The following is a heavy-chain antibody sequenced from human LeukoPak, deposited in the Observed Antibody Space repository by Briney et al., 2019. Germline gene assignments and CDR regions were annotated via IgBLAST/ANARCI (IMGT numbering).Heavy chain of an antibody. CDR2: INPSGGST. J-gene: IGHJ6*02. V-gene: IGHV1-46*01. CDR1: GCTFTSYY. CDR3: ARDSRLIVSYYGMDV. Sequence: ASVKVSCKASGCTFTSYYMHWVRQAPGQGLEWMGIINPSGGSTSYAQKFQGRVTMTRDTSTSTVYMELSSLRSEDTAVYYCARDSRLIVSYYGMDVWGQGTTVTVSS. D-gene: IGHD3-22*01.